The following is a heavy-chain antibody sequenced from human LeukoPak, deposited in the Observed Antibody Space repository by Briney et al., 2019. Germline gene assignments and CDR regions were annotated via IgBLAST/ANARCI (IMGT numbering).Heavy chain of an antibody. Sequence: SETLSLTCTVSGDSINSDYWNWIRQPPGKGLEWIGYIYYSGTTNYNPSLKSRVTISVDTSKNQFSLKLSSVTAADTAVYYCARGVYIAAAQYGYWGQGTLVTVSS. V-gene: IGHV4-59*01. D-gene: IGHD6-13*01. CDR2: IYYSGTT. CDR1: GDSINSDY. J-gene: IGHJ4*02. CDR3: ARGVYIAAAQYGY.